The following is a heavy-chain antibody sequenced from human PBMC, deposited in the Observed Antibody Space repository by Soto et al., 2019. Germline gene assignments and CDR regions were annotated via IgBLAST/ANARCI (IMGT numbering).Heavy chain of an antibody. CDR3: ARDREGADLDY. Sequence: APVNVSGRTCGDALTFYSRHLVRQAPGQGLEWMGWINPNSGGTNYAQKFQGWVTMTRDTSISTAYMELSRLRSDDTAVYYCARDREGADLDYWGQGTLVTVSS. J-gene: IGHJ4*02. CDR1: GDALTFYS. V-gene: IGHV1-2*04. CDR2: INPNSGGT.